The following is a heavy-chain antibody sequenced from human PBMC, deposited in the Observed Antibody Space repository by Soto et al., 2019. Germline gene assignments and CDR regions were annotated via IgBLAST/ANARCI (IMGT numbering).Heavy chain of an antibody. CDR1: GGSISSGGYY. V-gene: IGHV4-61*08. Sequence: SETLSLTCTVSGGSISSGGYYWSWIRQPPGKGLEWIGEINHSGSTNYNPSLKSRVTISVDTSKNQFSLKLSSVTAADTAVYYCARKSSIYSTWPLLDYWGRGTLVTVSS. CDR2: INHSGST. CDR3: ARKSSIYSTWPLLDY. D-gene: IGHD6-13*01. J-gene: IGHJ4*02.